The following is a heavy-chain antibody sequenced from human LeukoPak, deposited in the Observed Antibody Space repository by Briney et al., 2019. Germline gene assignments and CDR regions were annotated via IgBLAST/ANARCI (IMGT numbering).Heavy chain of an antibody. V-gene: IGHV4-4*07. CDR2: IYTSGST. J-gene: IGHJ1*01. CDR1: GGSISSYY. Sequence: SETLSLTCTVSGGSISSYYWSWIRQPAGKGLEWIGRIYTSGSTNYNPSLKSRVTMSVDTSKNQFSLKLSSVTAADTAVYCCARDMYYYDSSGYYYWYFQHWGQGTLVTVSS. CDR3: ARDMYYYDSSGYYYWYFQH. D-gene: IGHD3-22*01.